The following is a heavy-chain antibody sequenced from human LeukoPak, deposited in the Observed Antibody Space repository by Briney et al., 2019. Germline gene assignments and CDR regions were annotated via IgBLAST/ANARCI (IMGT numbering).Heavy chain of an antibody. V-gene: IGHV4-39*07. D-gene: IGHD6-13*01. CDR1: GGSISSSSYY. J-gene: IGHJ3*02. Sequence: PSKTLSLTCTVSGGSISSSSYYWGWIRQPPGKGLEWIGSIYYSGSTYYNPSLKSRVTISVDTSKNQFSLKLSSVTAADTAVYYCARDLGIAAAHDAFDIWGQGTMVTV. CDR3: ARDLGIAAAHDAFDI. CDR2: IYYSGST.